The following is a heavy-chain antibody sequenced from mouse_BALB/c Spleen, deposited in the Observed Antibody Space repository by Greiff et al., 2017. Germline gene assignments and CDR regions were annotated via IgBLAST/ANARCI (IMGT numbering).Heavy chain of an antibody. CDR2: INPYNDGT. Sequence: EVHLVESGPELVKPGASVKMSCKASGYTFTSYVMHWVKQKPGQGLEWIGYINPYNDGTKYNEKFKGKATLTSDKSSSTAYMELSSLTSEDSAVYYCARGEPPAWFAYWGQGTLVTVSA. CDR1: GYTFTSYV. J-gene: IGHJ3*01. CDR3: ARGEPPAWFAY. V-gene: IGHV1-14*01.